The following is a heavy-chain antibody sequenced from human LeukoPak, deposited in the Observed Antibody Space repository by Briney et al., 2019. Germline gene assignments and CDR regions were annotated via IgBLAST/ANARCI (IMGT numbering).Heavy chain of an antibody. Sequence: GASVKVSCKASGYTFTGYYMHWVRQAPGQGLEWMGWINPNSGGTNYAQKFQGRVTMTRDTSISTAYMELSRLRSDDTAVYYCARSCGGDCYFYDAFDIWGQGTMVTVSS. CDR3: ARSCGGDCYFYDAFDI. D-gene: IGHD2-21*02. CDR1: GYTFTGYY. J-gene: IGHJ3*02. V-gene: IGHV1-2*02. CDR2: INPNSGGT.